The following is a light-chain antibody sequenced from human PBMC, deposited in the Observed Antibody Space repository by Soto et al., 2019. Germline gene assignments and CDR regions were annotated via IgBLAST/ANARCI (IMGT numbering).Light chain of an antibody. CDR1: QSISNG. V-gene: IGKV1-5*01. Sequence: DIQMTQSPYSLSASLGDRVTIPRRASQSISNGLAWYQQKPGTATKVRIYDASNLQVGVPSRLSGRGSGTEFTLTISSLQPDDFATSYCQQSNSYSTFGQGTNVYIK. CDR3: QQSNSYST. J-gene: IGKJ1*01. CDR2: DAS.